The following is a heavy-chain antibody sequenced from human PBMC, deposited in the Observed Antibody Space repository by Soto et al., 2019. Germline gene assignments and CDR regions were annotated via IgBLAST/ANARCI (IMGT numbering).Heavy chain of an antibody. CDR1: GFSISTSNW. Sequence: TSETLSLTCTVSGFSISTSNWWSWVRQPPGKGLEWIGEVYRTGSTNYNPSLESRLTISVDKSKNQFSLKLTSVTAADTAVYYCARLGEYYQSLDPWGPGTLVTVSS. CDR3: ARLGEYYQSLDP. V-gene: IGHV4-4*02. CDR2: VYRTGST. D-gene: IGHD2-2*01. J-gene: IGHJ5*02.